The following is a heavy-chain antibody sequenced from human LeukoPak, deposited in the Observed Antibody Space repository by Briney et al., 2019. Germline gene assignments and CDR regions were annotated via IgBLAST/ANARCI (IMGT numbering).Heavy chain of an antibody. J-gene: IGHJ4*02. D-gene: IGHD2-15*01. V-gene: IGHV3-74*01. CDR1: GFTFSGYW. Sequence: GGSLRLSCAASGFTFSGYWMHWVRQAPGKGLVWVSRINPDGTSTTYADSVKGRFTISRDNSKNTLYLQMNSLRADDTAVYYCAKGAIGSCSGGRCYNIDYWGQGTLVTVSS. CDR2: INPDGTST. CDR3: AKGAIGSCSGGRCYNIDY.